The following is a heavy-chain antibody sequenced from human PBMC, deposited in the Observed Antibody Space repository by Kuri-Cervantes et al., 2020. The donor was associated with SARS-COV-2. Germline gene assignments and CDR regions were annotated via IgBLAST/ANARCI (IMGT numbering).Heavy chain of an antibody. CDR2: INPNSGGT. CDR3: SMRMLPGLIHSYGYGMDV. Sequence: ASVKVSCKASGYTFSDYYMYWVRQAPGQGLEWMGWINPNSGGTNYAQKFQGWVTMTSDTSSTSDMERRRLRSDDAAVYYCSMRMLPGLIHSYGYGMDVWGQGTMVTVSS. J-gene: IGHJ6*02. CDR1: GYTFSDYY. D-gene: IGHD3-10*01. V-gene: IGHV1-2*04.